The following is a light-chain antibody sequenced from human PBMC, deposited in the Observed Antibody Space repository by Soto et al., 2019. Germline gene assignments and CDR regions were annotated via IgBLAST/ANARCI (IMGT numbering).Light chain of an antibody. V-gene: IGKV1-39*01. J-gene: IGKJ5*01. CDR1: QSISSY. Sequence: IQMTQSPSSLSASVGYIVTITCRASQSISSYLNWYQQKPGKAPKLLIYAASSLQSGVPSRFSGSGSGTDFTLTISSLQPEDFATYYCQQSYSTPFTFGHRTRLEIK. CDR3: QQSYSTPFT. CDR2: AAS.